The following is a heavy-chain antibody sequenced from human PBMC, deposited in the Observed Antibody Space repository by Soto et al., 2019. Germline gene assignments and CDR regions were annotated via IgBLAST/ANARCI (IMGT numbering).Heavy chain of an antibody. D-gene: IGHD6-19*01. CDR2: ISSYNGYT. J-gene: IGHJ4*02. Sequence: VQLVQSGAEVKKPGASVNISCKASGYTFNGYAISWVRQAPGQGLEWMGWISSYNGYTSYAQNFQGRVTMTTDTSTNTAYMEMRSLRSDDTAVYYCARVLQWSPPDYWGQGSLVTVSS. CDR1: GYTFNGYA. CDR3: ARVLQWSPPDY. V-gene: IGHV1-18*01.